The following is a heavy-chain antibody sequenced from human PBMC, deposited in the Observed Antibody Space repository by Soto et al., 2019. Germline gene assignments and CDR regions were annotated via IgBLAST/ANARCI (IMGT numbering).Heavy chain of an antibody. CDR2: ISPDGGST. CDR1: GYAFTDHY. Sequence: ASVKVSCKASGYAFTDHYIHWVRQAPGQGLEWMGIISPDGGSTRYSQKFQARITMTRDTSTSTVYMELNSLRSEDTAVYYCARAPRGGVIIVITWAQIDYWGQGTLVTV. J-gene: IGHJ4*02. CDR3: ARAPRGGVIIVITWAQIDY. V-gene: IGHV1-46*01. D-gene: IGHD3-3*01.